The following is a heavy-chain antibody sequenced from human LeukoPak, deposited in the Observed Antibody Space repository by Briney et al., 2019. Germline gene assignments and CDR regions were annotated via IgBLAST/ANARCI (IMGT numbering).Heavy chain of an antibody. V-gene: IGHV5-51*01. CDR2: IYPGDSDA. J-gene: IGHJ4*02. Sequence: GESLKISCKGSGYSFTSYWIGWVRQMPGKGLEWMGIIYPGDSDARYSPSFQGQVTISADKSINTAYLQWSSLKASDTAIYYCARVYQLLGYFDYWGQGALITVSS. D-gene: IGHD6-19*01. CDR1: GYSFTSYW. CDR3: ARVYQLLGYFDY.